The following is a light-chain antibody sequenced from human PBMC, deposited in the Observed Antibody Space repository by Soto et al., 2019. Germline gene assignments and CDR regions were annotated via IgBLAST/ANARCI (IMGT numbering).Light chain of an antibody. Sequence: EIVLTQSPATLSLSPWERATLSCRASQSVSSFLAWYQQKPGQAPRLLIYGASSRATGIPDRFSGTGSETDFTLTINRLEPEDFAVYYCQQYENSPITFGQGTRLEIK. CDR3: QQYENSPIT. V-gene: IGKV3-20*01. CDR2: GAS. CDR1: QSVSSF. J-gene: IGKJ5*01.